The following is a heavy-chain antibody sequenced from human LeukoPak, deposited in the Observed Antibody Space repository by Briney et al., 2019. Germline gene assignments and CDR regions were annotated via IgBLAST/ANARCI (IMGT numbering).Heavy chain of an antibody. D-gene: IGHD1-26*01. V-gene: IGHV4-4*07. CDR2: IYTSGST. CDR1: GGSISSYY. Sequence: SETLSLTCTVSGGSISSYYWRWIRQPAGKGLEWIGRIYTSGSTNYNPSLKSRVTMSVDTSKTRFSLKLSSVTAADTAVYYCARDGSPSGSYYDVYYFDYWGQGTLVTVSS. J-gene: IGHJ4*02. CDR3: ARDGSPSGSYYDVYYFDY.